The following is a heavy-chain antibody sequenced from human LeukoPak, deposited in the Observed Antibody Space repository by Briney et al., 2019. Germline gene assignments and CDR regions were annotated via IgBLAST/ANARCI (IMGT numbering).Heavy chain of an antibody. V-gene: IGHV3-64D*09. Sequence: PGGSLRLSCAASGFPFSAYAMYWLRQAPGKGLEYVSVISSNGGSPFYADSVKGRFTISRDNSKNTLYLQMSSLRAEDTAVYYCASDKVSGATWFEHWGQGTLVTVFS. CDR1: GFPFSAYA. J-gene: IGHJ5*02. CDR2: ISSNGGSP. D-gene: IGHD5/OR15-5a*01. CDR3: ASDKVSGATWFEH.